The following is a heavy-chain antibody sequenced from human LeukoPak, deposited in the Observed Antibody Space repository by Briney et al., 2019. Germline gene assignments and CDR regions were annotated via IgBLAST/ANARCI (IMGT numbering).Heavy chain of an antibody. V-gene: IGHV3-11*06. Sequence: GGSLRLSCAASGFTFSDYYMSWSRQAPGKGLEWVSYISSSSTYTNYADSVKGRFTISRDNANNSLYLQMNSLRAEDTAVYHCARGSGDFDYWGQGTLVTVSS. CDR2: ISSSSTYT. J-gene: IGHJ4*02. CDR1: GFTFSDYY. D-gene: IGHD2-15*01. CDR3: ARGSGDFDY.